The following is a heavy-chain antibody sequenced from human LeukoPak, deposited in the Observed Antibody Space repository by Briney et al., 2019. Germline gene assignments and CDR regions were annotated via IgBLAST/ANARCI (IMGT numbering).Heavy chain of an antibody. V-gene: IGHV3-21*01. CDR2: ISSSSSYI. CDR1: GFTFTKYW. D-gene: IGHD3-22*01. J-gene: IGHJ4*02. Sequence: PGGSLRLSCAASGFTFTKYWMSWVRQAPGKGLEWVSSISSSSSYIYYADSVKGRFTISRDNAKNSLYLQMNSLRAEDTAVYYCARDQYYDSSGYPQYWGQGTLVTVSS. CDR3: ARDQYYDSSGYPQY.